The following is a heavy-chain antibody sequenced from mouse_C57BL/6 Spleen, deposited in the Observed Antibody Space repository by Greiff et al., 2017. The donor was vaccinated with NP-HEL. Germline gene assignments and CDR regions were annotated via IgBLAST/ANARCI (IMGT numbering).Heavy chain of an antibody. D-gene: IGHD1-1*01. Sequence: QVQLQQSGAELARPGASVKMSCKASGYTFTSYTMHWVKQRPGQGLEWVGYINPSSGYTKYNQKFKDKATLTADKSSSTAYMQLSSLTSDDSAVYYCARGPGTTVVSFDYWGQGTTLTVSS. V-gene: IGHV1-4*01. J-gene: IGHJ2*01. CDR3: ARGPGTTVVSFDY. CDR2: INPSSGYT. CDR1: GYTFTSYT.